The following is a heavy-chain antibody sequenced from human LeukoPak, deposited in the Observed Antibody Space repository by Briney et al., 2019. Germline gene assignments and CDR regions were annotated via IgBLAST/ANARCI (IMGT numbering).Heavy chain of an antibody. CDR3: VEGHYDVLTAYSTPFYS. Sequence: SGPTLVKPTQTLTLTCTFSGFSLSTSGVGVGWIRQPPGKALEWLALIYWNDDKHYSPSLSSRLTITKDTSKNQVVLTMTNMDPVDTDTYYCVEGHYDVLTAYSTPFYSWGQGTLVTVSS. J-gene: IGHJ5*01. CDR2: IYWNDDK. V-gene: IGHV2-5*04. D-gene: IGHD3-9*01. CDR1: GFSLSTSGVG.